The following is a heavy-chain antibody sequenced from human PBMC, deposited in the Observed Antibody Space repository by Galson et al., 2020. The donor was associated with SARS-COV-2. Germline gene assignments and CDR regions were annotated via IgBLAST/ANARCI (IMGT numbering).Heavy chain of an antibody. CDR1: GDSISSGGYF. CDR3: AREDPLPGGCFDP. J-gene: IGHJ5*02. V-gene: IGHV4-31*03. D-gene: IGHD3-10*01. CDR2: IYHSGST. Sequence: SETLSLTCIFSGDSISSGGYFWTWIRQHPGKGLEWIGYIYHSGSTHYTPSLKSRVTMSVDTSKNQFSLKLSSVTAADTAVYYCAREDPLPGGCFDPWGQGTLVTVSS.